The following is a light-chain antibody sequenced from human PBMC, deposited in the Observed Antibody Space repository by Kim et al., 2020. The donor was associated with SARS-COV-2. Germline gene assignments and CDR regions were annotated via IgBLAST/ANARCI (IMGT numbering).Light chain of an antibody. CDR3: QQHNDWPWT. CDR1: QSVSSN. CDR2: GAS. V-gene: IGKV3-15*01. J-gene: IGKJ1*01. Sequence: EIVLTQSPATLSVSPGQRATLSCRASQSVSSNLVWYQHRPGQAPRVLIHGASNRATGIPARFSGSGSGTEFTLTISSLQTEDFALYYCQQHNDWPWTFGQGTKVDIK.